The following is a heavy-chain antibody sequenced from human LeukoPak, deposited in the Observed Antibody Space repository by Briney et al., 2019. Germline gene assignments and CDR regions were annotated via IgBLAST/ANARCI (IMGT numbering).Heavy chain of an antibody. CDR2: IYYSGNT. D-gene: IGHD3-10*02. CDR3: ARSTGSTMFIDH. CDR1: GGSISPYY. Sequence: SETLSLTCAVSGGSISPYYWSWIRQPPGKGLEWLGYIYYSGNTDYNPSLKSRVAISVDTSKNQFSLKLSSVTAADTAVYYCARSTGSTMFIDHWGQGTLVTVSP. V-gene: IGHV4-59*01. J-gene: IGHJ4*02.